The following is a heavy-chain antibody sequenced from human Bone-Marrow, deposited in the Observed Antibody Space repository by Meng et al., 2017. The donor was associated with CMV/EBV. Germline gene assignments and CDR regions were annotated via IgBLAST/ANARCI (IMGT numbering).Heavy chain of an antibody. Sequence: SVKVSCKASGGTFSSYAISWVRQAPGQGLEWMGGIIPIFGTANYAQKFQGRVTITTDESTSTAYMELSSLRSEDTAVYYCARVSPAARRVRGGGPYYFDYWGERTLVTVSS. J-gene: IGHJ4*02. CDR3: ARVSPAARRVRGGGPYYFDY. CDR2: IIPIFGTA. V-gene: IGHV1-69*05. CDR1: GGTFSSYA. D-gene: IGHD2-2*01.